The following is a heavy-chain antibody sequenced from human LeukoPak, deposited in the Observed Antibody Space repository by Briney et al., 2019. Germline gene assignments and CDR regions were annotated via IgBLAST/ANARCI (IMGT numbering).Heavy chain of an antibody. D-gene: IGHD2-2*01. J-gene: IGHJ6*02. CDR2: IYYSGST. CDR1: GGSISGYY. CDR3: ARAVVVPAAMGGYYYYFGMDV. V-gene: IGHV4-59*08. Sequence: SETLSLTCTVSGGSISGYYWHWIRLPPGKGLEWIGYIYYSGSTSYNPSLKSRLTISLDTSKNQFSLKLSSVTAADTAVYYCARAVVVPAAMGGYYYYFGMDVWGQGTTVTVSS.